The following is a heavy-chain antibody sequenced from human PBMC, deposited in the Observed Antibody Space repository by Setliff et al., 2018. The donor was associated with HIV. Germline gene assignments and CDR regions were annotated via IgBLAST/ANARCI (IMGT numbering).Heavy chain of an antibody. J-gene: IGHJ4*02. V-gene: IGHV4-34*01. D-gene: IGHD3-3*01. CDR3: ARFLGWRGFDY. CDR2: INESGST. Sequence: SETLSLTCAVHGGSLGGYYWTWIRQPPGKGLEWIGEINESGSTNYSPSLKSRITISLDTSNNQFSLNLTSLTAADTAVYYCARFLGWRGFDYWGQGTQVTV. CDR1: GGSLGGYY.